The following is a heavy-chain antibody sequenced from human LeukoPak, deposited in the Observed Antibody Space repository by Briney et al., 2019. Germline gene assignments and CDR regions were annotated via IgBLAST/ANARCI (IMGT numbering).Heavy chain of an antibody. CDR1: GGSISSYY. CDR2: IYYSGST. V-gene: IGHV4-59*08. Sequence: PSETLSLTCTVSGGSISSYYWSWIRQPPGKGLEWIGYIYYSGSTNYNPSLKSRVTISVDTSKNQFSLKLSSVTAADTAVYYCARAYSRSYPEGAFDIWGQGTMVTVSS. CDR3: ARAYSRSYPEGAFDI. D-gene: IGHD1-26*01. J-gene: IGHJ3*02.